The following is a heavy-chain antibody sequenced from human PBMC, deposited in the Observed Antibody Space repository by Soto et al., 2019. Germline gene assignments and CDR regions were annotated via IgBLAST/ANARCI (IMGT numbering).Heavy chain of an antibody. CDR2: IIPIFGTT. CDR1: GDTLSNYA. Sequence: QVHLLQSGSEVQKPGSSVKVSCRASGDTLSNYAFSWVRQAPGQGLEWMGGIIPIFGTTSYAQKLQGRVILTADESTTTGYMELMSLRSEDTALYFCALGLRGYHIDSWGQGTQVTVSS. CDR3: ALGLRGYHIDS. V-gene: IGHV1-69*01. J-gene: IGHJ4*02. D-gene: IGHD2-15*01.